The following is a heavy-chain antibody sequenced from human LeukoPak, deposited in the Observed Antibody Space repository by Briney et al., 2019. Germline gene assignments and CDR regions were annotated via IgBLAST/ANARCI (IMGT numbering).Heavy chain of an antibody. Sequence: KTSETLSLTCAVYGGSFSGYYWSWIRQPPGKGLEWLGEINHSGSTNYNPSLKSRVTISVDTSKNQFSLKLSSVTAADTAVYYCARYKYYDFWSGYANWNNWFDPWGQGTLVTVSS. CDR3: ARYKYYDFWSGYANWNNWFDP. J-gene: IGHJ5*02. CDR2: INHSGST. CDR1: GGSFSGYY. D-gene: IGHD3-3*01. V-gene: IGHV4-34*01.